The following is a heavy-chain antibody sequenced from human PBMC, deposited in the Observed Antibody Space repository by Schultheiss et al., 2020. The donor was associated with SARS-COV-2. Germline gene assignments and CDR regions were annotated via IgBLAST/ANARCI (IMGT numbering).Heavy chain of an antibody. CDR2: INHSGST. Sequence: SETLSLTCTVSGGSISSRTYYWGWIRQPPGKGLEWIGEINHSGSTNYNPSLKSRVTISVDTSKNQFSLKLSSVTAADTAVYYCARVSAVRGAEGVYFDYWGQGTLVTVSS. V-gene: IGHV4-39*01. J-gene: IGHJ4*02. D-gene: IGHD2-8*01. CDR3: ARVSAVRGAEGVYFDY. CDR1: GGSISSRTYY.